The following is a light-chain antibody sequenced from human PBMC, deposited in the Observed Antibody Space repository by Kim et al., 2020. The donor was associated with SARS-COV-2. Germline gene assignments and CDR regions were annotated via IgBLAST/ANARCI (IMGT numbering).Light chain of an antibody. CDR3: QVWDATGDHHWV. Sequence: PGKRARITWRGKNIGSDTVHWYQQRPGQAPVLVIYHDSDRPSGIPQRFSGSNSGDTATLTISRVEAGDEADYYCQVWDATGDHHWVFGGGTQLTVL. J-gene: IGLJ3*02. CDR2: HDS. V-gene: IGLV3-21*04. CDR1: NIGSDT.